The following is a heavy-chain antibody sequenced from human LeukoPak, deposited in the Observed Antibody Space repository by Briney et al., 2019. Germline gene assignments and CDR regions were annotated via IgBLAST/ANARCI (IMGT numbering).Heavy chain of an antibody. Sequence: ASVKVSCKTSGFTFTCYYIYWVRQAPGQGLEWMGWINPNTGGTNYAQKFQARVTMTRDTSISTAYMELSRLTSDDTAVYYCARDWGRAAAPGWGQGTLVTVSS. J-gene: IGHJ3*01. CDR2: INPNTGGT. CDR3: ARDWGRAAAPG. CDR1: GFTFTCYY. V-gene: IGHV1-2*02. D-gene: IGHD3-16*01.